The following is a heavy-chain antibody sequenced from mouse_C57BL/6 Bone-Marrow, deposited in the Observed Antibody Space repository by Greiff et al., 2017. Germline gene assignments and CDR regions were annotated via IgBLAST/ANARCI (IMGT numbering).Heavy chain of an antibody. CDR3: ARYYYGSSYGCAMDY. D-gene: IGHD1-1*01. J-gene: IGHJ4*01. V-gene: IGHV1-63*01. CDR2: IYPGGGYT. Sequence: VMLVESGAELVRPGTSVKMSCKASGYTFTNYWIGWAKQRPGHGLEWIGDIYPGGGYTNYNEKFKDKATLTADKSSSTAYMQFSSLTSEDSATYYCARYYYGSSYGCAMDYWGQGTSVTVSS. CDR1: GYTFTNYW.